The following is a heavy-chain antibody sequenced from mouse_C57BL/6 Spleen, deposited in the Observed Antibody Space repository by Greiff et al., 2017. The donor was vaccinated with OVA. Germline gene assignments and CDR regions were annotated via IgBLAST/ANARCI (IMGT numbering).Heavy chain of an antibody. CDR3: ATYDYDVGYLDY. D-gene: IGHD2-4*01. CDR2: IWSGGST. CDR1: GFSLTSYG. V-gene: IGHV2-2*01. Sequence: VQLKESGPGLVQPSQSLSITCTVSGFSLTSYGVHWVRQSPGKGLEWLGVIWSGGSTDYNAAFISRLSISKDNSKSQVFLKMNSLQADDTAIYYCATYDYDVGYLDYWGQGTTLTVSS. J-gene: IGHJ2*01.